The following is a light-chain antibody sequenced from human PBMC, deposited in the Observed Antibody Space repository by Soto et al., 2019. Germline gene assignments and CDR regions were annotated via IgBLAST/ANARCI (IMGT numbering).Light chain of an antibody. CDR1: SSNIGGNY. Sequence: QSALTQPPSASGAPGQRVTISCSGSSSNIGGNYVNWYQQLPGTAPKLLIFTNNQRPSGVPDRISASKSGTSASLAISGLQSEDETDYYCSTWDDGLDGHVFGTGTKVTVL. CDR2: TNN. V-gene: IGLV1-44*01. J-gene: IGLJ1*01. CDR3: STWDDGLDGHV.